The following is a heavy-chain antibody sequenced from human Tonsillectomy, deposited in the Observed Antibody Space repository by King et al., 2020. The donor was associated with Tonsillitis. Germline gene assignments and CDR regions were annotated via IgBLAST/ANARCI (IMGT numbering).Heavy chain of an antibody. Sequence: VQLVESGGGLVQPGGSLRLSCAASGFTFSSYAMSWVRQAPGKGLEWVSAINYSGVNTYYADSVKGRFTISRDNSKNTLYLQMNSLGAEDTAVYYCAKDIPIHNSDYGMDVWGQGTTVTVSS. CDR2: INYSGVNT. J-gene: IGHJ6*02. D-gene: IGHD1-20*01. V-gene: IGHV3-23*04. CDR3: AKDIPIHNSDYGMDV. CDR1: GFTFSSYA.